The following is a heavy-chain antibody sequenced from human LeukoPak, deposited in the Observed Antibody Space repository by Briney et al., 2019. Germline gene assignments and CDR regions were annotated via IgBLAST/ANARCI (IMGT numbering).Heavy chain of an antibody. J-gene: IGHJ4*02. CDR2: ISWNSGSI. CDR1: GFTFDDYA. Sequence: GGSLRLSCAASGFTFDDYAMHWVRQAPGKGLEWVSGISWNSGSIGYADSVKGRFTISRDNAKNSLYLQMNSLRAEDTALYYCAKDIRGSTSWYGLDYWGQGTLVTVSS. V-gene: IGHV3-9*01. D-gene: IGHD6-13*01. CDR3: AKDIRGSTSWYGLDY.